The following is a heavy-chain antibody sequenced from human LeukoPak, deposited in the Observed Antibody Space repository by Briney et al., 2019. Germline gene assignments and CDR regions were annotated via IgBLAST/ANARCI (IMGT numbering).Heavy chain of an antibody. J-gene: IGHJ4*02. Sequence: PGGSLILSCAASGFTFSSYWMIWVRQAPGKGLEWVANIQQDGSEKYYVDSVKGRFTISRDNAKNSLYLQMNSLRAEDTAVYYCARNPPRYFNWGQGTLVTVSS. CDR1: GFTFSSYW. D-gene: IGHD1-26*01. CDR3: ARNPPRYFN. CDR2: IQQDGSEK. V-gene: IGHV3-7*05.